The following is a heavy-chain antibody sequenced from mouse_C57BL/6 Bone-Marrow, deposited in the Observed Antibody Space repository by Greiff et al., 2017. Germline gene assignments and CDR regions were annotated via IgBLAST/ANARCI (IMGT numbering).Heavy chain of an antibody. Sequence: VQLQQPGSELRSPGSSVTLSCKDFDSAVFPTAYMSWVRQKPGPGFEWIGGILPSIGSTTYGEKFEDKATLTADTLSNTAYVELNSLTTEDSAIYYCASAGLRQDWYFDVWGTGTTV. CDR3: ASAGLRQDWYFDV. J-gene: IGHJ1*03. CDR2: ILPSIGST. V-gene: IGHV15-2*01. D-gene: IGHD2-4*01. CDR1: DSAVFPTAY.